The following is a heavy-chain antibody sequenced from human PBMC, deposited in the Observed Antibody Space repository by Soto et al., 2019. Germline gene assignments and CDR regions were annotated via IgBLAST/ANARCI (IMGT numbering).Heavy chain of an antibody. V-gene: IGHV4-31*03. Sequence: TLSLTCTVSGGSISSDPFFWSWIRQHPGKDLEWIAYIDYRGTTYYNPSLKSRTTMSLDTSKNQFSLHLTSVTPADTALYYCARIIPIAAAGIVDPWGQGSLVTVSS. CDR1: GGSISSDPFF. J-gene: IGHJ5*02. CDR3: ARIIPIAAAGIVDP. CDR2: IDYRGTT. D-gene: IGHD6-13*01.